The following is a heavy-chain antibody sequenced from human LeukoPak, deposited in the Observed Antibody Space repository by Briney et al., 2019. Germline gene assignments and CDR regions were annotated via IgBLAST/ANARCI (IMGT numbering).Heavy chain of an antibody. V-gene: IGHV1-2*03. CDR1: GYTFRGNY. J-gene: IGHJ4*02. Sequence: VASVKVPCKASGYTFRGNYIHWLQQAPGQGLEWMGWIDANNGDTKSAQKFQGRVTMSRDTSISTAYMDLSSLSPDDAAVYYCARDPSSVTLYFFDYWGQGTLVTVSS. CDR2: IDANNGDT. D-gene: IGHD4-11*01. CDR3: ARDPSSVTLYFFDY.